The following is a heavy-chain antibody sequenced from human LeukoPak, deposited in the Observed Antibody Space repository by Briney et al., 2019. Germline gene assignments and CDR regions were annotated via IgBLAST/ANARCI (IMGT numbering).Heavy chain of an antibody. V-gene: IGHV7-4-1*02. J-gene: IGHJ4*02. D-gene: IGHD2-15*01. CDR3: ARDVSDCSGGSCYSYFDY. CDR2: INTNTGNP. CDR1: GYTFTNYA. Sequence: ASVKVSCKASGYTFTNYALNWVRQAPGQGLEWMGWINTNTGNPTYAQGFTGRFVFSLDTSVSTAYLQISSLKAEDTAVYYCARDVSDCSGGSCYSYFDYWGQGSLVTVSS.